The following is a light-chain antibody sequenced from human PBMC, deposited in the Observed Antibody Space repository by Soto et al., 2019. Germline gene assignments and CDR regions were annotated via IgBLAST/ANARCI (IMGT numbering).Light chain of an antibody. V-gene: IGKV3-20*01. J-gene: IGKJ1*01. CDR1: QSVSSSN. CDR2: GAS. CDR3: QQYLTSPKT. Sequence: DIVLTQSPDTLSLSPGERATLSCRASQSVSSSNFAWYQQKPAQAPRLLSYGASRRAPGIPERFSGSGSGTDFTLTISRLEPEDFAVYYCQQYLTSPKTFGQGTKVEIK.